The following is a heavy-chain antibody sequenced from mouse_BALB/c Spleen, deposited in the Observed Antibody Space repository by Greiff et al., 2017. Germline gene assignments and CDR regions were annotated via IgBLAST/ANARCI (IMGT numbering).Heavy chain of an antibody. CDR2: INPSTGYT. V-gene: IGHV1-7*01. D-gene: IGHD4-1*01. J-gene: IGHJ3*01. Sequence: QVQLQQSGAELAKPGASVKMSCKASGYTFTSYWMHWVKQRPGQGLEWIGYINPSTGYTEYNQKFKDKATLTADKSSSTAYMQLSSLTSEDSAVYYCARSKNWDRFAYWGQGTLVTVSA. CDR1: GYTFTSYW. CDR3: ARSKNWDRFAY.